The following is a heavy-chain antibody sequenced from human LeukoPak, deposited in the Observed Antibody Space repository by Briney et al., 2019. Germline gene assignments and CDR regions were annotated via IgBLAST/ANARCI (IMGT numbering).Heavy chain of an antibody. CDR2: IGTAGDT. J-gene: IGHJ2*01. CDR1: GFTFSSYD. Sequence: GGSLRLSCAASGFTFSSYDMHWVRQATGKGLEWVSAIGTAGDTYYPGSVKGRFTISRENAKNSLYLQMNSLRAGDTAVYYCARVQGLDFRWYFDLWGRGSLVTVSS. V-gene: IGHV3-13*01. CDR3: ARVQGLDFRWYFDL.